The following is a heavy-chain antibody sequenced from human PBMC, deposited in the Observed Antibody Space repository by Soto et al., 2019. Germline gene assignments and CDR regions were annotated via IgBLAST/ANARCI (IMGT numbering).Heavy chain of an antibody. D-gene: IGHD6-19*01. CDR1: GFTFSDHY. V-gene: IGHV3-72*01. J-gene: IGHJ4*02. CDR2: IKNKANSYTT. CDR3: TRERLGSSRSADD. Sequence: EVQLVESGGGLVQPDWSLRIYCAASGFTFSDHYMDWVRQAPGKGLEWVGRIKNKANSYTTEYAAPVKGRFIISRDDSKNSVFLQMNRLKTDDTAGYYWTRERLGSSRSADDWGQGILVTVSS.